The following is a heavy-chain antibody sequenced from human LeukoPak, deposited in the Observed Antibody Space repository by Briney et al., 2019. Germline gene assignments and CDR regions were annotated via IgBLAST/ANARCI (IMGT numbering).Heavy chain of an antibody. V-gene: IGHV3-21*04. D-gene: IGHD5-18*01. CDR2: ISSSSSYI. CDR1: GFTFSSYA. Sequence: PGGSLRLSCAASGFTFSSYAMNWVRQAPGKGLEWVSSISSSSSYIYYADSVKGRFTISRDNAKNSLYLQMNSLRAEDTAVYYCASMNSYDLYYFDYWGQGTLVTVSS. CDR3: ASMNSYDLYYFDY. J-gene: IGHJ4*02.